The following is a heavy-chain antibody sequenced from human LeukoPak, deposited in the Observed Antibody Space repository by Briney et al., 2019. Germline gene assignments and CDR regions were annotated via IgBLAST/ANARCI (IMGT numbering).Heavy chain of an antibody. Sequence: GGSLRLSCAASGFTFSSYAMSWVRQAPGKGLEWVSTVSVYGGTTYYADSVKGRFTIPRDNSKNTLYLQMNSLRPEDAAVYFCAKELHGSGNYAFDYWGQGTLVTVSS. D-gene: IGHD3-10*01. J-gene: IGHJ4*02. CDR1: GFTFSSYA. CDR2: VSVYGGTT. CDR3: AKELHGSGNYAFDY. V-gene: IGHV3-23*01.